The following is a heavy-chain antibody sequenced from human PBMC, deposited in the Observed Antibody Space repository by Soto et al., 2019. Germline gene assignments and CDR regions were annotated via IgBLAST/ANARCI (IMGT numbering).Heavy chain of an antibody. J-gene: IGHJ6*02. V-gene: IGHV3-74*01. Sequence: GGSLRLSCAASGFTFSSYWMHWVRQAPGKGLVWVSRINSDGSSTSYADSVKGRFTISRDNAKNSLYLQMDSLRAEDTAVYYCARDGTTGTANYHYAMDVWGQGTTVTVSS. CDR1: GFTFSSYW. D-gene: IGHD4-17*01. CDR3: ARDGTTGTANYHYAMDV. CDR2: INSDGSST.